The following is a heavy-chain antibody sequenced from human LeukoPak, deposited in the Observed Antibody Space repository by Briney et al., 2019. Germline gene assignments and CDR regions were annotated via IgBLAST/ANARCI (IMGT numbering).Heavy chain of an antibody. Sequence: PSETLSLTCTASGGSISSGSYYWSWIRQPAGKGLEWIGRIHTSGSTNYNPSLKSRVTISVDTSKNQFSLKLSSVTAADTAVYYCASTMVRGVTWGQGTLVTVSS. CDR3: ASTMVRGVT. J-gene: IGHJ5*02. CDR1: GGSISSGSYY. D-gene: IGHD3-10*01. V-gene: IGHV4-61*02. CDR2: IHTSGST.